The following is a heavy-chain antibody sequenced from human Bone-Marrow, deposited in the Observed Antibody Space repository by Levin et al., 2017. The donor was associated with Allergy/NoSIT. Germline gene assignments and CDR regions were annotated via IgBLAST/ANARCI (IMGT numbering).Heavy chain of an antibody. CDR1: GYTFTSHW. V-gene: IGHV5-51*01. J-gene: IGHJ2*01. CDR3: ARTPHYCGTNCYLYWYFDL. Sequence: KVSCKGSGYTFTSHWIAWLRQMPGKGPELMGIMYPGDSETRYSPSFQGQVTISADESISTAYLQLSSLKASDTAMYYCARTPHYCGTNCYLYWYFDLWGRGTLVTVSS. CDR2: MYPGDSET. D-gene: IGHD3-10*01.